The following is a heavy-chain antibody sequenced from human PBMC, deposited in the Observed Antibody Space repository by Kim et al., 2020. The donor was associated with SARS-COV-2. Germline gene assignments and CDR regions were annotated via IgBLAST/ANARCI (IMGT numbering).Heavy chain of an antibody. CDR3: ARDQTSSWSAFDI. V-gene: IGHV3-30*01. J-gene: IGHJ3*02. Sequence: YADAVKGRFTISRDNSKNTLYLQMNSLRAEDTAVYYCARDQTSSWSAFDIWGQRTMVTVSS. D-gene: IGHD6-13*01.